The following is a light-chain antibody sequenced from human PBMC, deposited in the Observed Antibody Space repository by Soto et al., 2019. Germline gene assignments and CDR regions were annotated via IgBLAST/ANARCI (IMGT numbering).Light chain of an antibody. J-gene: IGKJ1*01. CDR3: QKRSNSWT. CDR1: QSVSSY. V-gene: IGKV3-11*01. Sequence: EVVLTQSPATLSLSPGERATLSCRASQSVSSYLAWYQQKPGQAPRLLIYDASNRATGIPARFSGSGSGTDFTLTISRLEPEDVTVYYCQKRSNSWTFGQGTKVEIK. CDR2: DAS.